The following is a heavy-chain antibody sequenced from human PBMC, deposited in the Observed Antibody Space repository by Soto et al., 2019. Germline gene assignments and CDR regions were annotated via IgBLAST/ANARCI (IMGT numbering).Heavy chain of an antibody. Sequence: EVQVVETGGGLIQPGGSLRLSCAVSGFTVSTNYMSWVRQAPGKGLEWVSALYSGGSTYYADSVKGRFTISRDNSKNTLHLQMNSLRAEDTALYYCARHRDAFSSTFDYWGQGTLVTVSS. CDR1: GFTVSTNY. V-gene: IGHV3-53*02. D-gene: IGHD3-3*02. CDR3: ARHRDAFSSTFDY. J-gene: IGHJ4*02. CDR2: LYSGGST.